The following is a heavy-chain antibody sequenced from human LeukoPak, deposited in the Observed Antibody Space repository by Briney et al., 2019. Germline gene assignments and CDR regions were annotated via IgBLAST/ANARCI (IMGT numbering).Heavy chain of an antibody. J-gene: IGHJ4*02. D-gene: IGHD3-22*01. V-gene: IGHV5-51*07. CDR1: GYSFTSYW. CDR3: ARVSVYYYDSRGYPGPLDY. CDR2: IYPGDSDT. Sequence: GESLQISCKGSGYSFTSYWIGWVHQMPGKGLEWMGIIYPGDSDTRYSPSFQGQVTISADKSISSAYLQWSSLKASDTAMYYCARVSVYYYDSRGYPGPLDYWGQGTLVTVSS.